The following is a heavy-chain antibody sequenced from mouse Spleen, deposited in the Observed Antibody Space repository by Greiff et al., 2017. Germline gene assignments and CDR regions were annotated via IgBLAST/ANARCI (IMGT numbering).Heavy chain of an antibody. D-gene: IGHD1-1*02. CDR3: ARDAWYGAMDY. J-gene: IGHJ4*01. CDR2: SRNKANDYTT. V-gene: IGHV7-1*01. Sequence: EVKVVESGGGLVQSGRSLRLSCATSGFTFSDFYMEWVRQAPGKGLEWIAASRNKANDYTTEYSASVKGRFIVSRDTSQSILYLQMNALRAEDTAIYYCARDAWYGAMDYWGQGTSVTVSS. CDR1: GFTFSDFY.